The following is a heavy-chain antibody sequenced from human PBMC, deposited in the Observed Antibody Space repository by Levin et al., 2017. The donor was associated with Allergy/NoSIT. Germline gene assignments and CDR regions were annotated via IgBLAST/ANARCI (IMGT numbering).Heavy chain of an antibody. J-gene: IGHJ4*02. Sequence: SETLSLTCAVYGGSFSGYYWSWIRQPPGKGLEWIGEINHSGSTNYNPSLKSRVTISVDTSKNQFSLKLSSVTAADTAVYYCARAAAVVVPAAIEAFDYWGQGTLVTVSS. CDR2: INHSGST. CDR1: GGSFSGYY. CDR3: ARAAAVVVPAAIEAFDY. V-gene: IGHV4-34*01. D-gene: IGHD2-2*02.